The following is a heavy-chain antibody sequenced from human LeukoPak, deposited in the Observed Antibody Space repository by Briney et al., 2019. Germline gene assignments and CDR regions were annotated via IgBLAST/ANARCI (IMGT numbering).Heavy chain of an antibody. Sequence: SQTLSLTCAISGDSVSSTNTAWNWIRQSPSRGLEWLGRTYYRSKWYTDYAVSVNSRITINPDTSKNQFSLQLNSLTPEDTAVYYCERGWGFDFWGQGTLVTVSS. D-gene: IGHD7-27*01. J-gene: IGHJ4*02. CDR1: GDSVSSTNTA. CDR3: ERGWGFDF. CDR2: TYYRSKWYT. V-gene: IGHV6-1*01.